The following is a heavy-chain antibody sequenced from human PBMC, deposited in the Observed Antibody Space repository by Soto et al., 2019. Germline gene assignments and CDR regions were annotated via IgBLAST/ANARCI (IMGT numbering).Heavy chain of an antibody. CDR1: GGSISSSSYY. J-gene: IGHJ4*02. CDR2: IYYSGST. D-gene: IGHD6-13*01. Sequence: PSETLSLTCTVSGGSISSSSYYWGWIRQPPGKGLEWIGSIYYSGSTYYNPSLKSRVTISVDTSKNQFSLKLSSVTAADTAVYYCARELAAASLIQKYYFDYWGQGTLVTVSS. CDR3: ARELAAASLIQKYYFDY. V-gene: IGHV4-39*02.